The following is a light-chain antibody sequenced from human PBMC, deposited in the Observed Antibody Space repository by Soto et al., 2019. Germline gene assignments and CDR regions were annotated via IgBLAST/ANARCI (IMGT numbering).Light chain of an antibody. V-gene: IGKV2-28*01. J-gene: IGKJ1*01. CDR2: LGS. Sequence: DIVLTQSPLSLPVTPGEPASISCRSSHSLLHSNGNIYLDWYLQKPGQSPQLLIYLGSIRVSGVPDSFSGSGSGTDCTLKITRVEAEDVGVYYCMQAIPAPRTLGLGTKVEIK. CDR3: MQAIPAPRT. CDR1: HSLLHSNGNIY.